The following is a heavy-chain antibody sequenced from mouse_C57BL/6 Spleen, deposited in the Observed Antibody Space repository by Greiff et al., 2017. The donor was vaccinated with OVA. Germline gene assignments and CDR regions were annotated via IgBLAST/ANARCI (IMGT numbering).Heavy chain of an antibody. CDR1: GYTFTSYW. CDR2: LDPSDSYT. J-gene: IGHJ3*01. V-gene: IGHV1-69*01. D-gene: IGHD2-5*01. Sequence: QVQLQQPGAELVMPGASVKLSCKASGYTFTSYWMHWVKQRPGQGLEWIGELDPSDSYTNYNQKFKGKSTLTVDKSSSTAYMQLSSLTSEDSAVYYCAIYSNYGGFAYWGQGTLVTVSA. CDR3: AIYSNYGGFAY.